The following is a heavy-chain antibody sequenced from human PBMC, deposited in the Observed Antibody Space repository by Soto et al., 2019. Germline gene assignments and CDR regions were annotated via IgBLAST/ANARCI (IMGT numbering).Heavy chain of an antibody. CDR1: GYTFTSYD. CDR3: ARSMIVVVIDGYVLDF. Sequence: ASVKVSCKASGYTFTSYDISWVRQAPGQGLEWMGWISAYNGNTNYAQKLQGRVTITTDTSTSTAYMELRSLRSEDTAVYYCARSMIVVVIDGYVLDFWAEGSTV. CDR2: ISAYNGNT. J-gene: IGHJ6*02. D-gene: IGHD3-22*01. V-gene: IGHV1-18*01.